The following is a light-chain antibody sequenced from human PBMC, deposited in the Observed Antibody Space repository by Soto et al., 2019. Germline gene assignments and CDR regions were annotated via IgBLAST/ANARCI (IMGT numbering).Light chain of an antibody. CDR3: QQSYSTPWT. J-gene: IGKJ1*01. Sequence: DIQMTQSPSSLSASVGDRVTITCRASQDIDHSLAWYQQKPGKVPKLLIYSASTLQPGVPSRFSGSGSGTDFTLTITSLQPEDFATYYCQQSYSTPWTFGQGTKVEIK. V-gene: IGKV1-27*01. CDR2: SAS. CDR1: QDIDHS.